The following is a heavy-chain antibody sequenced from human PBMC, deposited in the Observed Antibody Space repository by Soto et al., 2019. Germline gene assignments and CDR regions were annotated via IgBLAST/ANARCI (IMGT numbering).Heavy chain of an antibody. CDR1: GGSISSYY. CDR2: IYYRGST. CDR3: ARGVKYYDYIWGSYRYPHYYRDV. Sequence: QVQLQESGPGLVKPSETLSLTCTVSGGSISSYYWSWIRQPPGKGLEWIGYIYYRGSTNYNPSLKSRVTISVDTSKNQFSLKRSSVTAADTAVYYCARGVKYYDYIWGSYRYPHYYRDVWGKGTTVTVAS. J-gene: IGHJ6*03. V-gene: IGHV4-59*01. D-gene: IGHD3-16*02.